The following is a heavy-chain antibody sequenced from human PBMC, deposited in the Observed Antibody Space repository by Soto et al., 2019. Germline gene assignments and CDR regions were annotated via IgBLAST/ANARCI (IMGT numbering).Heavy chain of an antibody. J-gene: IGHJ6*02. Sequence: QVQLVQSGAEVTKPGSSGKVSCTSSGGTFSSYAYSWVRQAPGQGLEWMGGIIPVVGTATYAQNFQGRLTITADESARTAYMRLSSLRSEDAAGYCCARTHRVLGYFYYGMDVWGQGTTVTVSS. V-gene: IGHV1-69*01. CDR1: GGTFSSYA. CDR2: IIPVVGTA. CDR3: ARTHRVLGYFYYGMDV.